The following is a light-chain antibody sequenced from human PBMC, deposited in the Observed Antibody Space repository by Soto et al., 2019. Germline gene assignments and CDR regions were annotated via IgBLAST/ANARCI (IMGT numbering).Light chain of an antibody. J-gene: IGLJ2*01. Sequence: QPVLTQSPSASASLGASVKLTCTLSSGHTNYAIAWHQQQPEKGPRYLLNVNSDGSHRKGDGIPGRFSGSSSGAERYLTISSLQSEDEADYYCQTWGNGIRVFGGGTKVTVL. CDR1: SGHTNYA. CDR3: QTWGNGIRV. CDR2: VNSDGSH. V-gene: IGLV4-69*01.